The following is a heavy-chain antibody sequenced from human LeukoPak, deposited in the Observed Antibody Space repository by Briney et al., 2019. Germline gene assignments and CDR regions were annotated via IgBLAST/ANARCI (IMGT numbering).Heavy chain of an antibody. Sequence: TSETLSLTCTVSGGSISSDYWSWIRQPPGKGLEWIGHIYYSGSTNYNPSLKSRVTTSVDTSKNQFSLKLTSVTAADTAVYYCARGAVAGYLNAPLDYWGQGTLVTVSS. J-gene: IGHJ4*02. V-gene: IGHV4-59*01. CDR3: ARGAVAGYLNAPLDY. CDR2: IYYSGST. CDR1: GGSISSDY. D-gene: IGHD6-13*01.